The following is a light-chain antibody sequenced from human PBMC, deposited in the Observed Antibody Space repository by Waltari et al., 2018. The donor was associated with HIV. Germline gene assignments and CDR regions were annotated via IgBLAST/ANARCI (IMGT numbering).Light chain of an antibody. V-gene: IGLV2-23*02. CDR2: DVN. CDR3: CSYAGTLV. Sequence: QSALTQPASVSGSPGQSITISCTGTNSYIGNYNLVSWYQQFPGNAPKLLIYDVNKRPSGVSNRFSGSKSGNTASLTISGLQAEDEADYYCCSYAGTLVFGGGTRLTVL. J-gene: IGLJ3*02. CDR1: NSYIGNYNL.